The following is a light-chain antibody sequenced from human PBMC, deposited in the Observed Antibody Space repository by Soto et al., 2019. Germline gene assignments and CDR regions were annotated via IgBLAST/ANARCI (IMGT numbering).Light chain of an antibody. CDR1: QSVSSTY. Sequence: DIVLTQSPGTLSLSPGERATLSCRASQSVSSTYLGWYQQKPGQAPRLLISGASSRATGIPDRFSGSGSGTDFTLTISRLAPEDFAVYYCQQFGTIPFTFGPGTKVD. J-gene: IGKJ3*01. V-gene: IGKV3-20*01. CDR3: QQFGTIPFT. CDR2: GAS.